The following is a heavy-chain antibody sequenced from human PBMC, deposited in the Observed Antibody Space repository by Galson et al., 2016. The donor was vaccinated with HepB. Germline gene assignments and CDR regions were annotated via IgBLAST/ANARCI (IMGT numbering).Heavy chain of an antibody. J-gene: IGHJ6*02. CDR3: ARNLLVWVGDTTYYYYGMDV. CDR1: GVSISYNDYY. D-gene: IGHD3-10*01. Sequence: SETLSLTCTVSGVSISYNDYYWGWIRQPPGKGLEWIGSIYHSGNTYYNPSLESRVTISVDTSKSQFSLRLSSVTAADTAVYYCARNLLVWVGDTTYYYYGMDVWGQGTTVTVSS. CDR2: IYHSGNT. V-gene: IGHV4-39*01.